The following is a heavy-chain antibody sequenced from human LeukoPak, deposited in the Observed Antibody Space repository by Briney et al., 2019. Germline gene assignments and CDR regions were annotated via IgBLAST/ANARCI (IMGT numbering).Heavy chain of an antibody. CDR1: GYSFTSYW. CDR3: ARLKAVAYMRGFDY. V-gene: IGHV5-51*01. D-gene: IGHD6-19*01. Sequence: RTGESLKISCKGSGYSFTSYWIGWVRQMPGKGLEWVGIIYPGDSDTRYSPSFQGQVTISADKSISTAYLQWSSLKASDTAMYYCARLKAVAYMRGFDYWGQGTLVTVSS. CDR2: IYPGDSDT. J-gene: IGHJ4*02.